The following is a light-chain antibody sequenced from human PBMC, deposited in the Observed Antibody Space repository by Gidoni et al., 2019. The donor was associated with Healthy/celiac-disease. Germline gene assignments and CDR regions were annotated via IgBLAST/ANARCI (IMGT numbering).Light chain of an antibody. CDR3: QQNDSTPLT. CDR1: QGISNY. Sequence: DIPITQSPSSLSASVGDRVTITCQASQGISNYLNWYQQKPGKAPKLLIYAASSLQSGVPSRFSGSGSGTDFTLTISSLQPEDFATYYCQQNDSTPLTFGGGTKVEIK. CDR2: AAS. V-gene: IGKV1-39*01. J-gene: IGKJ4*01.